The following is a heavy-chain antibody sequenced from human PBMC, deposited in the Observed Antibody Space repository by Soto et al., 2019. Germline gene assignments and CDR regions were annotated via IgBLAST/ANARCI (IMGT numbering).Heavy chain of an antibody. D-gene: IGHD3-10*02. CDR1: GGSISSSNW. Sequence: QVQLQESGPGLVKPSGTLSLTCAVSGGSISSSNWWSWVRQPPGKGLEWIGEIYHSGSTKYNPSLKSRVPISVDKSKNQFSLKLSSVTAADTAVYYCASVRGGYYYGMDVWGQGTTVTVSS. V-gene: IGHV4-4*02. CDR2: IYHSGST. J-gene: IGHJ6*02. CDR3: ASVRGGYYYGMDV.